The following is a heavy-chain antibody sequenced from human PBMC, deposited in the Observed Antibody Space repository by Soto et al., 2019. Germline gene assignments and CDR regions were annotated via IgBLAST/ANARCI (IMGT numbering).Heavy chain of an antibody. CDR3: AESMGGSGTYVS. D-gene: IGHD3-10*01. CDR2: ISNYNGIT. J-gene: IGHJ4*02. CDR1: GYIFTSYG. V-gene: IGHV1-18*01. Sequence: QVELVQSGAEVKKHGASVKVSYKASGYIFTSYGISWVRQAPGEGLEWMGWISNYNGITNYAQKVQGRVTLTTDRSTSTDYMELRSLRSDDTAVYYCAESMGGSGTYVSWGQGTLVTVSS.